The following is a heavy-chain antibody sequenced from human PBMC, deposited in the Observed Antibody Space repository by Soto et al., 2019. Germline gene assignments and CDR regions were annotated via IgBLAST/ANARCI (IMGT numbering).Heavy chain of an antibody. V-gene: IGHV4-59*01. CDR3: ARAGGYSDGLLTYYYGMDV. CDR1: GGSISSYY. CDR2: IYYSGST. Sequence: PSETLSLTCTVSGGSISSYYWSWIRQPPGKGLEWIGYIYYSGSTNYNPSLKSRVTISVDTSKNQFSLKLSSVTAADTAVYYCARAGGYSDGLLTYYYGMDVWGQGTTVTVSS. D-gene: IGHD5-18*01. J-gene: IGHJ6*02.